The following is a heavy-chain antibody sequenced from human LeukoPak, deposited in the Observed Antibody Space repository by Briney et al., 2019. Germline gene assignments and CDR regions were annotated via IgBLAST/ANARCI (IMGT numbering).Heavy chain of an antibody. Sequence: PGGSLRLSCAASGCSFSSYAMSWVRQAPGKGLEWVSALSGISASAYYADSVKGRFTISRDNSKNTLYLQMNSLRAYDTAVYYCARPLSNGYFHDSGGYYPYAMDVWGQGTTVTVSS. D-gene: IGHD3-22*01. CDR1: GCSFSSYA. V-gene: IGHV3-23*01. CDR3: ARPLSNGYFHDSGGYYPYAMDV. J-gene: IGHJ6*02. CDR2: LSGISASA.